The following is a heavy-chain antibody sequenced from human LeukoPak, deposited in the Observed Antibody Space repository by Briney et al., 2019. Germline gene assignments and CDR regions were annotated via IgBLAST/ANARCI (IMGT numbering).Heavy chain of an antibody. V-gene: IGHV3-74*01. CDR2: INTDGRTT. D-gene: IGHD4-23*01. Sequence: GGSLRLSGAASGFTFSGHWMHWVRQVPGKGLVWVSRINTDGRTTNYADSVKGRFTISRDNAKNTLYLQMNSLRAEDTAVYYCASAYGGKPRTVFDYWGQGTLVTVSS. J-gene: IGHJ4*02. CDR1: GFTFSGHW. CDR3: ASAYGGKPRTVFDY.